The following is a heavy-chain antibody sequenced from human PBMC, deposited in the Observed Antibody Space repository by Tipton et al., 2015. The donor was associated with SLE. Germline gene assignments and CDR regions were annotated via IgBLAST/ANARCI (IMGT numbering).Heavy chain of an antibody. CDR3: ARELYGDYEYFQH. CDR2: IKEDGSEK. V-gene: IGHV3-7*01. D-gene: IGHD4-17*01. CDR1: GFTFSSSW. J-gene: IGHJ1*01. Sequence: QLVQSGGGLVQAGGSLRLSCAASGFTFSSSWMNWVRLAPGKGLEWVANIKEDGSEKHYVDSVKDRLTISRDNAKNSLYLQMNSLRAEDTAVYYCARELYGDYEYFQHWGQGTLVTVSS.